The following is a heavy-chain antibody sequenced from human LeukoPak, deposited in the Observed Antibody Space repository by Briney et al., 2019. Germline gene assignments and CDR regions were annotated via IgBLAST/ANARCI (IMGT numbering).Heavy chain of an antibody. J-gene: IGHJ5*02. Sequence: ASVKVSCKASGYTFTSYGISWVRQAPGQGLEWMGWISAYDGNTNYAQKLQGGVTMTTDTSTSTAYMELRSLRFDDTAVYYCARDSTGLRLGDNWFDPWGQGTLVTVSS. V-gene: IGHV1-18*01. CDR2: ISAYDGNT. D-gene: IGHD3-16*01. CDR3: ARDSTGLRLGDNWFDP. CDR1: GYTFTSYG.